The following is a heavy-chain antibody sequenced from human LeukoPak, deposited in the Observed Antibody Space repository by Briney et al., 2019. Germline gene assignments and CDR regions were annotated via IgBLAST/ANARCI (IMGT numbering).Heavy chain of an antibody. CDR1: GFTFDDYA. V-gene: IGHV3-9*01. D-gene: IGHD3-10*01. CDR2: ISWNSGSI. Sequence: GRSLRLSCAASGFTFDDYAMHWVRQAPGKGLEWVSGISWNSGSIGYADSVKGRFTISRDNAKNSLYLQMNSLRAEDTAVYYCARGRSYYGSGSDYWGQGTLVTVSS. CDR3: ARGRSYYGSGSDY. J-gene: IGHJ4*02.